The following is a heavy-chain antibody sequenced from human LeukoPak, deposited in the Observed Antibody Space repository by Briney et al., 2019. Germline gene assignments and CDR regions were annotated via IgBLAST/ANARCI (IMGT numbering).Heavy chain of an antibody. V-gene: IGHV4-59*12. CDR1: GGSISSYY. CDR2: IYYSGST. CDR3: ARGLSEVLWFGELPIDYYMDV. J-gene: IGHJ6*03. D-gene: IGHD3-10*01. Sequence: ASETLSLTCTVSGGSISSYYWSWIRQPPGKGLEWIGYIYYSGSTNYNPSLKSRVTISVDTSKNQFSLKLSSVTAADTAVYYCARGLSEVLWFGELPIDYYMDVWGKGTTVTVSS.